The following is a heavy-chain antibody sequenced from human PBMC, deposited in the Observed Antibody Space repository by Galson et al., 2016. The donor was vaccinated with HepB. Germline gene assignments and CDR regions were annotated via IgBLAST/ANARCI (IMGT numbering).Heavy chain of an antibody. D-gene: IGHD5-24*01. CDR3: ARGLRAAYKRPSDY. CDR1: GGSSVSGDYY. CDR2: ICYTGNT. Sequence: TLSLTCSVSGGSSVSGDYYWNWIRRHPGKGLEWIGSICYTGNTYYNPSLRSRINMSIDTSKNQFSLTLNSVTAADTALYFCARGLRAAYKRPSDYWGQGILVIVSS. V-gene: IGHV4-31*03. J-gene: IGHJ4*02.